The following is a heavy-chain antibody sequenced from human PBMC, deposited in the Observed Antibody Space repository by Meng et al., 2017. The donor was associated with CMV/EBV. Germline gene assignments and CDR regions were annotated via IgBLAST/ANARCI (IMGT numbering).Heavy chain of an antibody. J-gene: IGHJ5*02. Sequence: GAISSGGYSWSWIRHHPGKGLEWIGYIYYSGSTYFNPSLKSRVTISVDTSKNQFSLKLSSVTAADTAVYYCARTGIAAAGHNWFDPWGQGTLVTVSS. CDR1: GAISSGGYS. CDR3: ARTGIAAAGHNWFDP. V-gene: IGHV4-31*02. CDR2: IYYSGST. D-gene: IGHD6-13*01.